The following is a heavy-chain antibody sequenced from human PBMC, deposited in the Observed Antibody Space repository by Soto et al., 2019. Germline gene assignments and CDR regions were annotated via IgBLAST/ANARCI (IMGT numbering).Heavy chain of an antibody. J-gene: IGHJ4*02. CDR3: AVAYCDGDCWAGFDY. CDR1: RDALASYA. V-gene: IGHV1-18*01. Sequence: GASAEASSEAPRDALASYAISWVRQATGKGLEWMGWISAYNGNTNYAQKLQGRVTMTTDTSTSTAYMELRSLRSDDTAVYYCAVAYCDGDCWAGFDYWGQGTQVTVSS. CDR2: ISAYNGNT. D-gene: IGHD2-21*01.